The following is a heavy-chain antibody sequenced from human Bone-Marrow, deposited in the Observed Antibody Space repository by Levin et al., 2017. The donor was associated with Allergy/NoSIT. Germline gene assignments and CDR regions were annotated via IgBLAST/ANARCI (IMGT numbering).Heavy chain of an antibody. CDR2: ISSSGGSA. CDR1: GFTFTDYY. D-gene: IGHD5/OR15-5a*01. J-gene: IGHJ4*02. Sequence: PGESLKISCAASGFTFTDYYINWFRQAPGEGLEWISYISSSGGSAQYADSVKGRFTISRDIAKRLLYLPMNSLRADETAVYYCARASTMTVKFDYWGQGTLCTVSS. V-gene: IGHV3-11*01. CDR3: ARASTMTVKFDY.